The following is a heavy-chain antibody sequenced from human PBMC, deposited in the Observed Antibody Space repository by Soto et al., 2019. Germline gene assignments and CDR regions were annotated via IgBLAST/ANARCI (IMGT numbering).Heavy chain of an antibody. CDR3: ANQGYSYGYYWGRGYFDY. V-gene: IGHV4-39*01. CDR2: IYYSGST. Sequence: QLQLQESGPGLVKPSETLSLTCTVSGGSISSSSYYWGWIRQPPGKGLEWIGSIYYSGSTYYNPSLKSRVTISVDTSKNQFSLKLSSVTAADTAVYYCANQGYSYGYYWGRGYFDYWGQGTLVTVSS. J-gene: IGHJ4*02. CDR1: GGSISSSSYY. D-gene: IGHD5-18*01.